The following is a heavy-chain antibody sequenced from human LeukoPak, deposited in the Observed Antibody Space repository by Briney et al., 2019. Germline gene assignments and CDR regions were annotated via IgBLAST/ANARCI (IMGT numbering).Heavy chain of an antibody. V-gene: IGHV4-4*02. J-gene: IGHJ3*02. D-gene: IGHD6-6*01. Sequence: SETLSLTCAVSGGSISSSNWWSWVRQPPGKGLEWIGEIYHSGSTNHNPSLKSRVTISVDKSKNQFSLKLSSVTAADTAVYYCARVKEYSSSIDAFDIWGQGTMVTVSS. CDR3: ARVKEYSSSIDAFDI. CDR2: IYHSGST. CDR1: GGSISSSNW.